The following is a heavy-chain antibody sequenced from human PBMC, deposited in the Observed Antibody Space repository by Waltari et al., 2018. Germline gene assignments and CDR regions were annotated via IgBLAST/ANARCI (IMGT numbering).Heavy chain of an antibody. CDR1: GGTLSTYA. D-gene: IGHD3-22*01. CDR3: ARNTYYYDNSGHYVFDY. CDR2: IIPILGTT. Sequence: QVQLVQSGAEVKKPGSSVKVSCKDSGGTLSTYAISWVRQAPGQGLEWMGGIIPILGTTNYAKKFQGRVTITADESTSTAYMELSSLRSEDTAVYYCARNTYYYDNSGHYVFDYWGQGTLVTVSS. J-gene: IGHJ4*02. V-gene: IGHV1-69*01.